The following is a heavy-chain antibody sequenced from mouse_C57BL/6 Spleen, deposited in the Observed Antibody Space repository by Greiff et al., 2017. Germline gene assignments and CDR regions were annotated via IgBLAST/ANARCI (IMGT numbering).Heavy chain of an antibody. CDR1: GFTFSSYA. D-gene: IGHD2-3*01. J-gene: IGHJ2*01. V-gene: IGHV5-4*01. CDR2: ISDGGSYT. CDR3: ARGHYDGYYEDYFDY. Sequence: EVQVVESGGGLVKPGGSLKLSCAASGFTFSSYAMSWVRQTPEKRLEWVATISDGGSYTYYPDNVKGRFTIARDNAKNNLYLQMSQLKSEDTAMYYCARGHYDGYYEDYFDYWGQGTTLTVSS.